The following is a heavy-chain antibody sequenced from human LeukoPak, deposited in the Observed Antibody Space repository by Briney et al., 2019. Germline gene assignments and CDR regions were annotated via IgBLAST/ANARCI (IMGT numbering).Heavy chain of an antibody. Sequence: SETLSLTCTVSGGSISNYYWSWIRQPAGKGLEWIGRIYSSGSTNYNPSLKSRVTMSVDTSKNQFSLKLSSVTAADTAVYYCARGLLNSGLHPFDYWGQGTLVTVSS. V-gene: IGHV4-4*07. D-gene: IGHD5-12*01. J-gene: IGHJ4*02. CDR3: ARGLLNSGLHPFDY. CDR1: GGSISNYY. CDR2: IYSSGST.